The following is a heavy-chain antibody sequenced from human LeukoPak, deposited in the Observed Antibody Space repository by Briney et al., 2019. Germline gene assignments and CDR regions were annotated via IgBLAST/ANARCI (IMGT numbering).Heavy chain of an antibody. D-gene: IGHD3-9*01. J-gene: IGHJ4*02. Sequence: PGRSLRLSCAASGFTFDDYAMHWVRQAPGKGLEWVSGISWNSGSIGYADSVKGRFTISRDNAKNSLYLQMNNLRAEDMALYYCARAPYDILTGFPLDYWGQGTLVTVSS. CDR3: ARAPYDILTGFPLDY. V-gene: IGHV3-9*03. CDR2: ISWNSGSI. CDR1: GFTFDDYA.